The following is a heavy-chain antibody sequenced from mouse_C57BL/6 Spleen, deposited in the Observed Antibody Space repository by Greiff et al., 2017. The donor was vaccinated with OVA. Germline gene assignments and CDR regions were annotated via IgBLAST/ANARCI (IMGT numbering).Heavy chain of an antibody. Sequence: VKLQQPGAELVKPGASVKLSCKASGYTFTSYWMQWVKQRPGQGLEWIGEIDPSDSDTNYNQKFKGKATLTVDTSSSTAYMQLSSLTSEDSAVYYCAKGLRFNYFDYWGQGTTLTVSS. V-gene: IGHV1-50*01. J-gene: IGHJ2*01. CDR3: AKGLRFNYFDY. D-gene: IGHD1-1*01. CDR2: IDPSDSDT. CDR1: GYTFTSYW.